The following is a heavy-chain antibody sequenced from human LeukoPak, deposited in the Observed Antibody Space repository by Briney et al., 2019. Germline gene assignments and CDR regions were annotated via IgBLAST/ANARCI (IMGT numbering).Heavy chain of an antibody. Sequence: GGSLRLSCAASGFPFTSSWMSWVRLPPGKGLEWVANIKQDGSEEYYVDSVKGRFTISRDNAKNSLYLQMSSLRAEDTAVYYCARDSYGKTDYWGLGTLVTVSS. D-gene: IGHD5-18*01. CDR3: ARDSYGKTDY. V-gene: IGHV3-7*04. CDR1: GFPFTSSW. CDR2: IKQDGSEE. J-gene: IGHJ4*02.